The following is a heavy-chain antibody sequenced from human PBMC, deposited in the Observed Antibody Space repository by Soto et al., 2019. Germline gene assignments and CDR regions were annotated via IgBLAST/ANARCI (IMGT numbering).Heavy chain of an antibody. CDR3: ASSNIAAAGFYYYGMDV. J-gene: IGHJ6*02. V-gene: IGHV4-59*01. CDR2: IYYSGST. CDR1: GGSISSYY. Sequence: ASETLSLTCTVSGGSISSYYWNWIRQPPGKGLEWIGYIYYSGSTNYNPSLKSRVTISLDTSKNQFSLKLSSVTAADTAVYYCASSNIAAAGFYYYGMDVWSRGTTVTVSS. D-gene: IGHD6-13*01.